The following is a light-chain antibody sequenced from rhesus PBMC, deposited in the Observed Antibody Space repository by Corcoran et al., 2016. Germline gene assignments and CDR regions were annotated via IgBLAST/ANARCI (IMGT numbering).Light chain of an antibody. V-gene: IGKV1-33*02. Sequence: DIQMSQSPSSLSASVGDKVTITCRASQGISNALAWYQQKPGKAPKLLIYAASSLESGVPSRFSGSRSWTDFTLTISSLQPEDFATDYCQQGYSTPWTFGQGTKVEIK. J-gene: IGKJ1*01. CDR1: QGISNA. CDR3: QQGYSTPWT. CDR2: AAS.